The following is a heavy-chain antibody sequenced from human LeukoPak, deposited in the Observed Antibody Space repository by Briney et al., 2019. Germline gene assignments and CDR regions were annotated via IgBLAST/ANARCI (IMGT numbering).Heavy chain of an antibody. CDR2: ISHSGST. D-gene: IGHD3-3*01. Sequence: SETLSLTCTVSGGSISSGGYYWSWIRQPPGKGLEWIGYISHSGSTYYNPSLKSRVTISVDRSKNQFSLKLSSVTAADTAVYYCASENYDFWSGYLLRWFDPWGQGTLVTVSS. CDR1: GGSISSGGYY. J-gene: IGHJ5*02. V-gene: IGHV4-30-2*01. CDR3: ASENYDFWSGYLLRWFDP.